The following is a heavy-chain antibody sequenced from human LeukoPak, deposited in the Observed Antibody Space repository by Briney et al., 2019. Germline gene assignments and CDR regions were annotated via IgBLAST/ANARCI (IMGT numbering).Heavy chain of an antibody. CDR2: VNWNGGST. J-gene: IGHJ4*02. D-gene: IGHD3-22*01. V-gene: IGHV3-20*04. Sequence: GGTLRLSCAASGFTFNNYGMTWVRQVPGKGLEWVSGVNWNGGSTGYADSVKGRFTISRDNAKNSLYLQMNSLRAEDTALYYCARASLYDNSAYYLDYWGQGTLVTVSS. CDR1: GFTFNNYG. CDR3: ARASLYDNSAYYLDY.